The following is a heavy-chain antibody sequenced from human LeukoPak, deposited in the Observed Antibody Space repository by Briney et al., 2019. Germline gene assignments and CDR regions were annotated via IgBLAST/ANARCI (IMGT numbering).Heavy chain of an antibody. CDR3: ARGVPKVVPSRRAKKYYFDY. V-gene: IGHV1-8*01. Sequence: ASVMVSCKASGYTFTSYDINWVRQATGQGLEWMGWMNPNSGNRGYAQKFQGRVTMTRNTSISTAYMELSSLRSEDTAVYYCARGVPKVVPSRRAKKYYFDYWGQGTLVTVSS. CDR2: MNPNSGNR. CDR1: GYTFTSYD. D-gene: IGHD3-22*01. J-gene: IGHJ4*02.